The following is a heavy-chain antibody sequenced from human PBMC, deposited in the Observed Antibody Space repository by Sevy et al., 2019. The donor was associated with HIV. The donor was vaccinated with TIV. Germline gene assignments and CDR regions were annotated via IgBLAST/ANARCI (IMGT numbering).Heavy chain of an antibody. CDR3: VRDDRDGYFEY. Sequence: ASVKVSCKASGYTFTGYYMHWVRQAPGQGLQWMGWINPDSGGPNYAPKFQGRVTLTRDTSISTAYMELSRLKSDDKAVYYCVRDDRDGYFEYWGQGTLVTVSS. CDR1: GYTFTGYY. CDR2: INPDSGGP. J-gene: IGHJ4*02. V-gene: IGHV1-2*02.